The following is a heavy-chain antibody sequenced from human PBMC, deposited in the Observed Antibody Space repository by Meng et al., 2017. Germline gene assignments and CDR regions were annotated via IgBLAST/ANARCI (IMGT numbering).Heavy chain of an antibody. CDR3: STGSGAF. CDR1: GFMLKDAW. Sequence: EGQLVESGGGLVKPGTSLRLSFAAPGFMLKDAWMTWVRQAPGKGLEWVGRIKSKTDGGTADYAAPVKGRFTISTNDSITSVYLQMDSLSTEDTAVYYCSTGSGAFWGQGTLVTVSS. D-gene: IGHD7-27*01. CDR2: IKSKTDGGTA. J-gene: IGHJ4*02. V-gene: IGHV3-15*01.